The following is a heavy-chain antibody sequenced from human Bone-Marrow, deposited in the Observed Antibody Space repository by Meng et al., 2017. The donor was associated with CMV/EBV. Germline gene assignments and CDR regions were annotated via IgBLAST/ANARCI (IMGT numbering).Heavy chain of an antibody. CDR3: ARPYDFWSGYLNGMDV. V-gene: IGHV3-21*01. J-gene: IGHJ6*02. CDR1: GFTFSSYS. Sequence: GESLKISCAASGFTFSSYSMNWVRQAPGKGLEWVSSISSSNSYIYYADSVKGRFTISRDNAKNSLYLQMNSLRAEDTAVYYCARPYDFWSGYLNGMDVWGQGTTVTVSS. CDR2: ISSSNSYI. D-gene: IGHD3-3*01.